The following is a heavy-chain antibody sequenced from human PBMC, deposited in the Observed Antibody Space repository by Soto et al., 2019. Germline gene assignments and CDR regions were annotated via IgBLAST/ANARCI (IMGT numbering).Heavy chain of an antibody. Sequence: TSETLSLTCSVSGGSIIFSGYYWGWIRQPPGKGLEWIGSVYYTGSTYYNPSLKSRVTISVDTSKSQFSLKLSSVTAADTAVYYCARPTSHYGDYAYWGQGTLVTVSS. V-gene: IGHV4-39*01. J-gene: IGHJ4*02. D-gene: IGHD4-17*01. CDR1: GGSIIFSGYY. CDR2: VYYTGST. CDR3: ARPTSHYGDYAY.